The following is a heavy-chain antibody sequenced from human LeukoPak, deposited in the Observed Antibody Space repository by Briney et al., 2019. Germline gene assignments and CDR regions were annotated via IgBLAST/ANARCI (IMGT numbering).Heavy chain of an antibody. D-gene: IGHD1-26*01. J-gene: IGHJ4*02. CDR3: ARSLSMGAPYYFDS. V-gene: IGHV1-18*01. Sequence: ASVKVSCKASGYTFTSYGISWVRQAPGQGLEWMGWISAYNGNTKYAQNLQGRGTMTTDTPTSTAYMELRSLRSDDTAVYYCARSLSMGAPYYFDSWGQGTLVTVSS. CDR2: ISAYNGNT. CDR1: GYTFTSYG.